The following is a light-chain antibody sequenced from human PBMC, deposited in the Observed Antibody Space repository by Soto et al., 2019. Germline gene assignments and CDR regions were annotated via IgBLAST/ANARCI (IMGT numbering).Light chain of an antibody. CDR3: QHYGDSSWT. Sequence: EIVLTQSPATLSLSPGERATLSCRASQSVIRYLAWYQQKPGQAPRLLIFGTSNRAPGTSDRFSGSGSGTDFTLTISRLEPEDVAVYYCQHYGDSSWTVGQGTKVDIK. CDR1: QSVIRY. J-gene: IGKJ1*01. CDR2: GTS. V-gene: IGKV3-20*01.